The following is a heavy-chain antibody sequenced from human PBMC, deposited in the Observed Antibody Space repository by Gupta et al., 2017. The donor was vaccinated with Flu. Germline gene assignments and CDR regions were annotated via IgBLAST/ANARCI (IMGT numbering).Heavy chain of an antibody. Sequence: VRQAPGKGLEWVANIKQDGSEKYYVDSVKGRFTISRDNAKNTLYLQMNSLRAEDTAVYFCARDFSNYYYYIDVWGKGTTVTVSS. V-gene: IGHV3-7*01. CDR3: ARDFSNYYYYIDV. D-gene: IGHD6-13*01. J-gene: IGHJ6*03. CDR2: IKQDGSEK.